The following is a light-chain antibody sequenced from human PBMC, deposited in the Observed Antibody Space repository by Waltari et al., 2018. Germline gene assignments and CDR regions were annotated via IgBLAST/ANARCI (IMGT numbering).Light chain of an antibody. CDR2: DAS. V-gene: IGKV3-15*01. Sequence: DIVMTQSPATLSVSPGETASLSCRASRAIANILAWYQQKPGQSLRLLIYDASTRATGIPARFSGSWSGTEFTLTITGLQSEDSAVYFCQQFNTQYSFGQGTKLEIK. CDR3: QQFNTQYS. CDR1: RAIANI. J-gene: IGKJ2*01.